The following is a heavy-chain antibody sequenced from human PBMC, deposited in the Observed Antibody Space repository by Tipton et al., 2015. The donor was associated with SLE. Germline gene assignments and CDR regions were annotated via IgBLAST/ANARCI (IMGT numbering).Heavy chain of an antibody. J-gene: IGHJ4*02. CDR2: LYYSGNT. Sequence: TLSLTCTVSGDSFSSGSSSWGWIRQPPGKGLEWIGVLYYSGNTYYNPSLKSPVTLSIDTSKNQFSLKMRSVTAADTAVYYCARSIVVVPVFDSWGQGTLVTVSS. V-gene: IGHV4-39*07. CDR1: GDSFSSGSSS. CDR3: ARSIVVVPVFDS. D-gene: IGHD2-2*01.